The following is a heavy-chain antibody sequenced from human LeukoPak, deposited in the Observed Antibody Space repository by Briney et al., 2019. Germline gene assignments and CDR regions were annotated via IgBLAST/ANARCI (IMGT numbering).Heavy chain of an antibody. CDR1: GGSISSSSYY. CDR3: ARRLFTSIDY. CDR2: IYYSGST. D-gene: IGHD2-2*01. V-gene: IGHV4-39*01. J-gene: IGHJ4*02. Sequence: PSETLSFTCTVSGGSISSSSYYWGWIRQPPGKGLEWIGSIYYSGSTYYNPSLKSRVTISVDTSKNQFSLKLSSVTAADTAVYFCARRLFTSIDYWGQGTLVTVSS.